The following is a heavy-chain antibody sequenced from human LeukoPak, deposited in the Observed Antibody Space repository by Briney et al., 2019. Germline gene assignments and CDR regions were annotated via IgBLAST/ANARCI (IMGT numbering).Heavy chain of an antibody. Sequence: TGGSLRRSCAASGFTLNDYYMSWIRQAPGKGLEWVSYSSSSGSTIYYADSVKGRFAISRDNAKNSLYLQMNSLRAEDTAVYYCARRRDFIDYWGQGTLVTVSS. V-gene: IGHV3-11*01. CDR1: GFTLNDYY. CDR3: ARRRDFIDY. CDR2: SSSSGSTI. J-gene: IGHJ4*02. D-gene: IGHD3/OR15-3a*01.